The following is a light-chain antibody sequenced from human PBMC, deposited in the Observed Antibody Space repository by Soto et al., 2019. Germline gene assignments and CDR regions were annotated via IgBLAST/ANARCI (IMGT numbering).Light chain of an antibody. CDR1: QSVSSAY. J-gene: IGKJ5*01. CDR2: GTF. CDR3: HQYDISPFT. Sequence: EIVLTQSPGTLSLSPGERTTLSCRASQSVSSAYLGWYQQKPGQAPRLLIYGTFNRASGVPDRFSGSGSETDFTLIISRLEPEDFAVYYCHQYDISPFTFDQGTRLDIK. V-gene: IGKV3-20*01.